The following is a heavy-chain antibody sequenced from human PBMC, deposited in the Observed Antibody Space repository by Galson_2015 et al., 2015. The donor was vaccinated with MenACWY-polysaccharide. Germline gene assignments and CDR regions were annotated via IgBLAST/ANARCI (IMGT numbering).Heavy chain of an antibody. J-gene: IGHJ4*02. D-gene: IGHD3-3*01. CDR3: ASHGDLWSGYHLGY. CDR2: IGASGSTI. CDR1: GFTFSNYE. V-gene: IGHV3-48*03. Sequence: SLRLSCAVSGFTFSNYEMDWVRRAPGKGLEWVAYIGASGSTIYYADSVKGRFTISRDNAKNSLYLQMNSLRAEDTAVYYCASHGDLWSGYHLGYWGQGTLVTVSS.